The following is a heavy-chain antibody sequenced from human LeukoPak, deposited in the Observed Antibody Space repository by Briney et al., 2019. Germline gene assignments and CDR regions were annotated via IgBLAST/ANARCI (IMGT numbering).Heavy chain of an antibody. V-gene: IGHV4-59*01. J-gene: IGHJ4*02. CDR2: IYYSGST. CDR1: GGSLSSYY. CDR3: AVGDFWSGYYFY. Sequence: PSETLSLTCTVSGGSLSSYYWSWIRQPPGKELEWIGYIYYSGSTNYNPSLKSRVTISVDTSKNQFSLKLSSVTAADTAVYYCAVGDFWSGYYFYWGQGTLVTVSS. D-gene: IGHD3-3*01.